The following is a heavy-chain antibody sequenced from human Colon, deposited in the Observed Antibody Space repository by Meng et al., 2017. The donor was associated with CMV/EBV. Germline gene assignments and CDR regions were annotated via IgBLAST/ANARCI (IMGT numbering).Heavy chain of an antibody. D-gene: IGHD3-10*01. J-gene: IGHJ6*02. CDR3: ARGGGVYYYYGMDV. CDR2: IYYSGST. V-gene: IGHV4-59*01. CDR1: GGSISSYY. Sequence: SETLSLTCTVSGGSISSYYWSWIRQPPGKGLEWIGYIYYSGSTNYNPSLKSRVTISVGTSKNQFSLKLSSVTAADTAVYYCARGGGVYYYYGMDVWGQGTTVTVSS.